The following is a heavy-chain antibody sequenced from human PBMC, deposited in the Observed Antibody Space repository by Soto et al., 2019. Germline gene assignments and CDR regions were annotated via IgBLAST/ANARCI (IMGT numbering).Heavy chain of an antibody. V-gene: IGHV3-21*01. CDR1: GFTFSSYS. CDR2: ISSSSSYI. Sequence: PGGSLRLSCAASGFTFSSYSMNWVRQAPGKGLEWVSSISSSSSYIYYADSVKGRFTISRDNAKNSLYLQMNSLRAEDTAVYYCARDGLYDSSGYRRYNGMDVWGQGTTVTVSS. J-gene: IGHJ6*02. D-gene: IGHD3-22*01. CDR3: ARDGLYDSSGYRRYNGMDV.